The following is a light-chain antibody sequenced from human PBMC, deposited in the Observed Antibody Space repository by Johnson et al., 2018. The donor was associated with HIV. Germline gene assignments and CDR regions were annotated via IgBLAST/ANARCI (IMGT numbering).Light chain of an antibody. J-gene: IGLJ1*01. CDR2: DNN. CDR3: GTWDTSLTTGGV. CDR1: NSNIGNNY. Sequence: QSVLTQPPSVSAAPGQKVTISCSGSNSNIGNNYVSWYQQLPGTAPKLLIYDNNKRPSGIPDRFSGSKSGTSATLAITGLQTGDEADYYCGTWDTSLTTGGVFGTGTKVTVL. V-gene: IGLV1-51*01.